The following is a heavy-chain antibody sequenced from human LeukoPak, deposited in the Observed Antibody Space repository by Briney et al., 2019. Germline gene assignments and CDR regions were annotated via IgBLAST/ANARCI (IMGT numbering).Heavy chain of an antibody. CDR3: ARANLFGIVGATSFDY. CDR1: GFTFSSYA. CDR2: ISYDGSNK. J-gene: IGHJ4*02. D-gene: IGHD1-26*01. Sequence: GGSLRLSCAASGFTFSSYAMHWVRQAPGKGLGWVAVISYDGSNKYYADSVKGRFTISRDNSKNTLYLQMNSLRAEDTAVYYCARANLFGIVGATSFDYWGQGTLVTVSS. V-gene: IGHV3-30-3*01.